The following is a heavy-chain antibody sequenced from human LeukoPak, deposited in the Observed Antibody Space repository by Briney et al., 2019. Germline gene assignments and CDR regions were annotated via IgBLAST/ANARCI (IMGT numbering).Heavy chain of an antibody. D-gene: IGHD2-2*01. J-gene: IGHJ4*02. CDR1: GYTFTGYY. Sequence: ASVKVSCEASGYTFTGYYMHWVRQAPGQGLEWMGWINPNSGGTNYAQKFQGRVTMTRDTSISTAYMELSRLRSDDTAVYYCARDPFGYCSSTSCYGFDYWGQGTLVTVSS. V-gene: IGHV1-2*02. CDR2: INPNSGGT. CDR3: ARDPFGYCSSTSCYGFDY.